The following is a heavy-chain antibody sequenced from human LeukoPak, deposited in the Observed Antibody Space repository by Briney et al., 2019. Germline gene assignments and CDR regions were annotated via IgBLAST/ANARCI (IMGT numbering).Heavy chain of an antibody. V-gene: IGHV4-39*07. D-gene: IGHD1-1*01. CDR2: IYYSGNT. Sequence: PSEILSLTCTVSGGSVSSSTYYWGWIRQPPGKGLEWIGSIYYSGNTYYKPSLKSRVTISVDTSKNQFSLKLSSVTAADTAVYYCARGLVISEGTDYWGQGTLVTVSS. CDR1: GGSVSSSTYY. J-gene: IGHJ4*02. CDR3: ARGLVISEGTDY.